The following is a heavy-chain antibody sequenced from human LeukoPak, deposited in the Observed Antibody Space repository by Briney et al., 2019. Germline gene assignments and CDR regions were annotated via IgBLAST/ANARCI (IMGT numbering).Heavy chain of an antibody. CDR3: ARDQWLSTDAFDI. D-gene: IGHD6-19*01. CDR1: GFTFGLYS. CDR2: IDSNSNFM. Sequence: GGSLRLSCAASGFTFGLYSMTWVRQAPGKGLEWVSLIDSNSNFMNYADSVKGRFTISRDNAKNSLYLQMNSLRAEDTAVYYCARDQWLSTDAFDIWGQGTMVTVSS. V-gene: IGHV3-21*01. J-gene: IGHJ3*02.